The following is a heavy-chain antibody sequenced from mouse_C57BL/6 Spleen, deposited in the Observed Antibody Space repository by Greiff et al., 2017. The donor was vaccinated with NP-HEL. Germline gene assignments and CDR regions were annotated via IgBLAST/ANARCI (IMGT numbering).Heavy chain of an antibody. D-gene: IGHD2-2*01. CDR2: INDDGSST. Sequence: EVQLVESEGGLVQPGSSMKLSCTASGFTFSDYYMAWVRQVPEKGLEWVANINDDGSSTYYLDSLKSRFLISRDNAKNNLYLQMSSLKSEDTDKSYSDRGGRGDDGYAMDYWGQGTSVTVSS. CDR3: DRGGRGDDGYAMDY. V-gene: IGHV5-16*01. J-gene: IGHJ4*01. CDR1: GFTFSDYY.